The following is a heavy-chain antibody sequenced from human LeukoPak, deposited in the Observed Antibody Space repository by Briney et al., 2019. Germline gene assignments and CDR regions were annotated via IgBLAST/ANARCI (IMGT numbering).Heavy chain of an antibody. CDR2: IHPHGIF. CDR1: GGSCDDYY. CDR3: SRGRDRSKAGDH. V-gene: IGHV4-34*01. D-gene: IGHD5-24*01. J-gene: IGHJ4*02. Sequence: PSETLSLTCDPSGGSCDDYYCSWIRQPPGKGLEWIGEIHPHGIFYYNSSLMSRVTISIDTSKTQFSLRLTSVTAADTAFYYCSRGRDRSKAGDHWGPGSLVTVSS.